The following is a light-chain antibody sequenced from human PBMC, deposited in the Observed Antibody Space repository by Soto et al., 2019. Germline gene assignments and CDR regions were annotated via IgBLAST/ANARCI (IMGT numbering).Light chain of an antibody. CDR1: SSDVGGYNY. CDR3: SSYTSSSTLV. J-gene: IGLJ2*01. Sequence: QSALPQPASVSGSPGPSITISCTGTSSDVGGYNYVSWYQQHPGKAPKRMIYDVSNRPSGVSNRFSGSKSGNTASLTISGLQAEDEADYYCSSYTSSSTLVCGGGTKVTVL. CDR2: DVS. V-gene: IGLV2-14*01.